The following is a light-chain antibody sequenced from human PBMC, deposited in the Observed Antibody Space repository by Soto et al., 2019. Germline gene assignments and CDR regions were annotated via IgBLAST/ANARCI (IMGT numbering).Light chain of an antibody. Sequence: DLQMTQSPSSLSASVRDRVTITCRASQVISNYLAWYQQKPGKVPKLLIYAASTLQSGVPSRFSGSGSGTDFTLTISSLQPEDVATYYCQKYDSAPWTFGQGTKVEIK. V-gene: IGKV1-27*01. J-gene: IGKJ1*01. CDR1: QVISNY. CDR3: QKYDSAPWT. CDR2: AAS.